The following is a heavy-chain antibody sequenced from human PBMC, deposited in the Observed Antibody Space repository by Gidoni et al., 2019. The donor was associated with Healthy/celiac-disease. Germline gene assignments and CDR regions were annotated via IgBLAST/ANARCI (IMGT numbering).Heavy chain of an antibody. V-gene: IGHV3-15*01. CDR1: GFTFRNAW. CDR2: IKSKTDGGTT. Sequence: EVQLVESGGGLVKPGGSLRLSCAASGFTFRNAWMSWVRQAPGKGLEWVGRIKSKTDGGTTDYAAPVKGRFTISRDDSKNTLYLQMNSLKTEDTAVYYCTTSYYDFWSGYCYWGQGTLVTVSS. J-gene: IGHJ4*02. CDR3: TTSYYDFWSGYCY. D-gene: IGHD3-3*01.